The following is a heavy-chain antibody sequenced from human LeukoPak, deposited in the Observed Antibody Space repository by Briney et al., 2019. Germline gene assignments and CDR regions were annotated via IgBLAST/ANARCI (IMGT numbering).Heavy chain of an antibody. CDR3: ARIRFYYHRGPDLDLYYFDY. Sequence: GGSLRLSCAASGFTFSSYAMSWVRQAPGKGLEWVSAISGSGGSTYYADSVKGRFTISRDNSKNTLYLQMNSLRAEDTAVYYCARIRFYYHRGPDLDLYYFDYWGQGTLVTVSS. CDR2: ISGSGGST. V-gene: IGHV3-23*01. D-gene: IGHD3-22*01. CDR1: GFTFSSYA. J-gene: IGHJ4*02.